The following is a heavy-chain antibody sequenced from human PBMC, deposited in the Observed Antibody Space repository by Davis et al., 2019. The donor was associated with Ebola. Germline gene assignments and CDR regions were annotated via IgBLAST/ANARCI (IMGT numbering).Heavy chain of an antibody. V-gene: IGHV3-11*01. CDR1: GSFSDYS. J-gene: IGHJ6*02. Sequence: GESLKISCAASGSFSDYSMNWVRQAPGKGLEWISWISASGNTIYYADSVKGRFTISRDNAKSSLYLQMSSLRAEDAAIYYCARAQLRATTFVRTGGMDVWGQGTTVTVSS. D-gene: IGHD1-26*01. CDR3: ARAQLRATTFVRTGGMDV. CDR2: ISASGNTI.